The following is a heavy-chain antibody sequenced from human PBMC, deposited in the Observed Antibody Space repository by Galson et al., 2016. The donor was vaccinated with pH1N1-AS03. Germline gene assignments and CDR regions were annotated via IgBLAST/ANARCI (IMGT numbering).Heavy chain of an antibody. V-gene: IGHV1-2*02. CDR1: GYTFSDYF. J-gene: IGHJ5*02. D-gene: IGHD2-2*03. Sequence: SVKVSCKASGYTFSDYFIHWVRQAPGQGLEWMGWINPDGGGTKYAQKFQGRVTMTRDTSISTAYMDLSRLRSDDTAVYYCARVRSGYFMFDPWGQGTLVTVSS. CDR2: INPDGGGT. CDR3: ARVRSGYFMFDP.